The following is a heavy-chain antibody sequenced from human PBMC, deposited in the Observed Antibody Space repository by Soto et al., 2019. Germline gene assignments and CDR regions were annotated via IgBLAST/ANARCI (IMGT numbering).Heavy chain of an antibody. D-gene: IGHD2-21*02. J-gene: IGHJ5*02. Sequence: SETLSHTCAVSGGSPRSSNWCSWVRQPPGKGLEWIGEIYHSGSTNYNPSLKSRVTISVDKSKNQFSLKLSSVTAADTAVYYCARDRWLVTAIGGSWFDPWGQGTLVTVS. V-gene: IGHV4-4*02. CDR2: IYHSGST. CDR1: GGSPRSSNW. CDR3: ARDRWLVTAIGGSWFDP.